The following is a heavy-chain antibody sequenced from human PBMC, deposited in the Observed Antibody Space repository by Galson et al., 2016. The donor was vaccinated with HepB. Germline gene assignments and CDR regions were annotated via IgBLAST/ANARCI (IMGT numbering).Heavy chain of an antibody. CDR1: GGSISSDNW. CDR3: ARPTTMYSSSRFDY. Sequence: SETLSLTCAVSGGSISSDNWWGWVRQPPGKGXEWIGEIYHSGNANYNPSLKSRVTISVDKSKNQFSLKLSSVTAADTAVYYCARPTTMYSSSRFDYWGQGTLVTVST. V-gene: IGHV4-4*02. CDR2: IYHSGNA. J-gene: IGHJ4*02. D-gene: IGHD6-13*01.